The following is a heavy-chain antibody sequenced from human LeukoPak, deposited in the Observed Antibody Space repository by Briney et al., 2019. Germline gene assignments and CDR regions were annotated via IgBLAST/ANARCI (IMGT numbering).Heavy chain of an antibody. CDR1: GGSFSGYY. Sequence: SETLSLTCAVSGGSFSGYYWSWIRQPPGQGLEWIGEINHSGSTNYNPSLKSRVTISVDTSKNQFSLKLSSVTAADTAVYYCAREGYGSSPHDYWGQGTLVTVSS. J-gene: IGHJ4*02. V-gene: IGHV4-34*01. D-gene: IGHD6-6*01. CDR2: INHSGST. CDR3: AREGYGSSPHDY.